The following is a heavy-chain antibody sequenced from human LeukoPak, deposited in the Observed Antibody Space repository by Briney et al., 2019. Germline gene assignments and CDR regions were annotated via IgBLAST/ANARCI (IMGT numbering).Heavy chain of an antibody. CDR3: ARHQWVPAFDI. Sequence: SETLSLTCTVSGGSISGSSYYWGWIRQPPGKGLEWLGYIYYSGSTNYNPSLKSRVTISIDTSKNQFSLKLSSMTAADTAVYYCARHQWVPAFDIWGQGTMVTVSS. CDR2: IYYSGST. CDR1: GGSISGSSYY. J-gene: IGHJ3*02. V-gene: IGHV4-61*05. D-gene: IGHD1-26*01.